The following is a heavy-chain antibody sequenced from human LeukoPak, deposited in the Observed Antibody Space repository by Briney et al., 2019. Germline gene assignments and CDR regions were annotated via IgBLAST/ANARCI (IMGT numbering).Heavy chain of an antibody. CDR3: ARGLYCSSTSCYTGDFDY. CDR1: GYTFTSYD. Sequence: GASVKVSCKASGYTFTSYDINWVRQATGQGLEWMGWMNPNSGNTGYAQKFQGRVTMTRNTSISTAYMELSSLRSEDTAVYYCARGLYCSSTSCYTGDFDYWGQGTLVTVSS. J-gene: IGHJ4*02. V-gene: IGHV1-8*01. D-gene: IGHD2-2*02. CDR2: MNPNSGNT.